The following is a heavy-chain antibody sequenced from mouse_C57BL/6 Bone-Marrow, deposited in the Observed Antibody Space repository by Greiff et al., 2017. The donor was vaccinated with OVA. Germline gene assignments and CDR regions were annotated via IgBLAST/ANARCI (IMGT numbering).Heavy chain of an antibody. CDR3: VRGIYGYDGAWFAY. Sequence: EVQLVESGGGLVQPKGSLKLSCAASGFTFNTYAMHWVRPAPGKGLEWVARIRSKSSNYATYYADSVKDRFTISRDDSQSMLYLQMNNLKTEDTAMYYCVRGIYGYDGAWFAYWGQGTLVTVSA. D-gene: IGHD2-2*01. V-gene: IGHV10-3*01. CDR2: IRSKSSNYAT. CDR1: GFTFNTYA. J-gene: IGHJ3*01.